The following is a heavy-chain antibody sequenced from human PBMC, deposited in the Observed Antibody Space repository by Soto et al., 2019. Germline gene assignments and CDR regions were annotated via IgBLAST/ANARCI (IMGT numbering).Heavy chain of an antibody. Sequence: QITLKESGPTLVKPTQTLTLTCTFSGFSLSTSGVGVGWIRQPPGKALEWLALIYWDDDKRYSPSLKSRLTITKDTSKNQVVLTMTNMDPVDTATYYCAHTVWFGKGNRFDPWGQGTLVTVSS. CDR1: GFSLSTSGVG. D-gene: IGHD3-10*01. V-gene: IGHV2-5*02. CDR2: IYWDDDK. CDR3: AHTVWFGKGNRFDP. J-gene: IGHJ5*02.